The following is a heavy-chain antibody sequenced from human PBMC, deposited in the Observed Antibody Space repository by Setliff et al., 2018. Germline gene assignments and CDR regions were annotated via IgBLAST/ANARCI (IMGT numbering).Heavy chain of an antibody. CDR2: INPNSGGT. CDR1: GYTFTGYY. J-gene: IGHJ5*02. Sequence: ASVKVSCKASGYTFTGYYMHWVRQAPGQGLEWMGWINPNSGGTNYAQKFQGWVTMTRDTSISTAYMELNSLQHEDTAIYYCARGKWFREDKGIWSNWFDPWGQGTLVTVSS. V-gene: IGHV1-2*04. D-gene: IGHD3-22*01. CDR3: ARGKWFREDKGIWSNWFDP.